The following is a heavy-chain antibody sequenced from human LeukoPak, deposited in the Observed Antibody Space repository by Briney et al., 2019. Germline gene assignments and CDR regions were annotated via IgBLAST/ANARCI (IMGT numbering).Heavy chain of an antibody. D-gene: IGHD2-15*01. V-gene: IGHV1-69*13. J-gene: IGHJ5*02. CDR2: IIPIFGTA. CDR3: ARVNIYCSGGSCYISGWFDP. Sequence: GASVKVCCKASGGTFSSYAISWVRQAPGQGLEWMGGIIPIFGTANYAQKFQGRVTITADESTSTAYMELSSLRSEDTAVYYCARVNIYCSGGSCYISGWFDPWGQGTLVTVSS. CDR1: GGTFSSYA.